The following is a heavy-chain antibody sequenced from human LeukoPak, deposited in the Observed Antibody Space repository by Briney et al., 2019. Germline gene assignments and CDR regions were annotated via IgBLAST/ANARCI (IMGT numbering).Heavy chain of an antibody. Sequence: PSETLSLTCTVSGGSLNSSSYYWGWLRPPPGKGLEWIGSIYYSGRTYYNPSLRSRATIFVDTSKNQFSLKLNSVTAADTAVYYCARSQATAMVSDYWGQGTLVTVSS. CDR3: ARSQATAMVSDY. D-gene: IGHD2-2*01. CDR2: IYYSGRT. J-gene: IGHJ4*02. V-gene: IGHV4-39*01. CDR1: GGSLNSSSYY.